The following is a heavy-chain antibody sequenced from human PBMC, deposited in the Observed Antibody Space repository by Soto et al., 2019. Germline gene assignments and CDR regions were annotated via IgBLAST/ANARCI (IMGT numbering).Heavy chain of an antibody. CDR3: GRVHEYGGNSDAFDI. V-gene: IGHV1-69*14. CDR1: GGTFSTSS. J-gene: IGHJ3*02. Sequence: QVQLVQSGAEVKKPGSSVKVSCKASGGTFSTSSINWLRQAPGQRPEWMGNILPIFGTADYAQKFRDRVTXXADISTNTAYMELRRLFSEDVAVYCCGRVHEYGGNSDAFDIWGQGTVVSVSS. CDR2: ILPIFGTA. D-gene: IGHD4-17*01.